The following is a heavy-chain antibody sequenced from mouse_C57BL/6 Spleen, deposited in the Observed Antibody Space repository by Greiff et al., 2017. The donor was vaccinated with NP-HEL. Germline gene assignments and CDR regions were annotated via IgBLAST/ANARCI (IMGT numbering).Heavy chain of an antibody. J-gene: IGHJ3*01. Sequence: LQESGAELVKPGASVKLSCKASGYTFTEYTIHWVKQRSGQGLEWIGWFYPGSGSIKYNEKFKDKATLTADKSSSTVYMELSRLTSEDSAVYFCARHESIYQLRGAWFAYWGQGTLVTVSA. CDR1: GYTFTEYT. V-gene: IGHV1-62-2*01. D-gene: IGHD3-2*02. CDR3: ARHESIYQLRGAWFAY. CDR2: FYPGSGSI.